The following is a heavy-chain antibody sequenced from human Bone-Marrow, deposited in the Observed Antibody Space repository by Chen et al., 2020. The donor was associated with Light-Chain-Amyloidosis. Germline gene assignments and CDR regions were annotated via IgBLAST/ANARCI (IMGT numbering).Heavy chain of an antibody. V-gene: IGHV3-9*01. CDR2: ISWNSASV. D-gene: IGHD2-15*01. Sequence: EVQLVESGGGLVQPGRSLRLSCVASGCTFDHSAMHWVRQIPGKGLEWVARISWNSASVSYADSVEGRFTVSRATAKHSSPLQMHSLSTDDTSFYYRTQDDSQRSPHSPHSFPDSGQGP. CDR3: TQDDSQRSPHSPHSFPD. J-gene: IGHJ1*01. CDR1: GCTFDHSA.